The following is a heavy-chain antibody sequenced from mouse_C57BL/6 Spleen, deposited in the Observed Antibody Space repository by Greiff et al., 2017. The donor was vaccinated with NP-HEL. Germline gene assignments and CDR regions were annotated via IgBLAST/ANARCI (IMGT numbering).Heavy chain of an antibody. CDR1: GYTFTDYY. J-gene: IGHJ2*01. CDR3: ARTPAGDY. Sequence: VQLQQSGPELVKPGASVKISCKASGYTFTDYYMNWVKQSHGKSLEWIGDINPNNGGTSYNQKFKGKATLTVDKSSSTAYMELRSLTSEDSAVYYCARTPAGDYWGQGTTLTVSS. CDR2: INPNNGGT. V-gene: IGHV1-26*01.